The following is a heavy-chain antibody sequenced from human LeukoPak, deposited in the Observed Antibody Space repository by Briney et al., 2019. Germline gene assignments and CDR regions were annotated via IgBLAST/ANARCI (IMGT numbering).Heavy chain of an antibody. D-gene: IGHD3-16*01. V-gene: IGHV4-59*01. J-gene: IGHJ6*03. CDR1: VVSISSYY. CDR3: ARAFRGGYYMDV. Sequence: SETLSLTCTVSVVSISSYYWGWSRQPPGKGLEWIGYLYSSVSTNYNPSLESRVTITEDTSKNQLSLRLNSVTAADTAAYYCARAFRGGYYMDVWGKGTTVTVSS. CDR2: LYSSVST.